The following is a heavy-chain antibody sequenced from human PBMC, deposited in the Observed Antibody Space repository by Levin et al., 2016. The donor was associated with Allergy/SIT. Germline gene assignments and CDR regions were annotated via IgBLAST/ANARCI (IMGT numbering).Heavy chain of an antibody. J-gene: IGHJ4*02. Sequence: GESLKISCAASGFTFSSYAMSWVRQAPGKVLEWVALISGSGEITYYADSVKGRFTISRDNSKNTLYLQMSRLRAEDTAVYHCVKFMTVIRHVDFWGQGTLVTVSS. V-gene: IGHV3-23*01. CDR1: GFTFSSYA. D-gene: IGHD3-22*01. CDR2: ISGSGEIT. CDR3: VKFMTVIRHVDF.